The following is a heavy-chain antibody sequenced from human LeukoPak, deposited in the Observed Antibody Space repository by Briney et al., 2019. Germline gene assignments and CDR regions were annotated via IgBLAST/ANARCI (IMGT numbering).Heavy chain of an antibody. CDR3: ARGIYCSSTSCYEVDWFDP. CDR2: INPNSGGT. CDR1: GYTFTGYY. J-gene: IGHJ5*02. V-gene: IGHV1-2*02. Sequence: GASVKVSCKASGYTFTGYYMHWVRQAPGQGLEWMGWINPNSGGTNYAQKFQGRVTMTRDTSISTACMELSRLRSDDTAVYYCARGIYCSSTSCYEVDWFDPWGQGTLVTVSS. D-gene: IGHD2-2*01.